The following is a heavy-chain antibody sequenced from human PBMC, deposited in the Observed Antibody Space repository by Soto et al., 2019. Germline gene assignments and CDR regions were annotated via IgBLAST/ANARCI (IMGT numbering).Heavy chain of an antibody. V-gene: IGHV4-39*01. J-gene: IGHJ2*01. D-gene: IGHD2-15*01. CDR2: IYHSGNT. Sequence: QLQLQESGPGLVKPSETLSLTCTVSGFPISNSGYYWGWIRQPPGKGLEWMGSIYHSGNTYYNPSLKGRLTVSVDSSKSQFSLKLSPVAAADTAVYYCARHCSGGNPKGYWYLDLWGRGTLVTVSS. CDR1: GFPISNSGYY. CDR3: ARHCSGGNPKGYWYLDL.